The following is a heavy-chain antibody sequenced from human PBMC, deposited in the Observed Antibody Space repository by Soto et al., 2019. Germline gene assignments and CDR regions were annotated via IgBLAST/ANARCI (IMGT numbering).Heavy chain of an antibody. CDR3: VRYRGCCSTGCYYYYYYYYMGF. CDR2: IYSGGST. V-gene: IGHV3-66*01. D-gene: IGHD2-2*01. J-gene: IGHJ6*03. CDR1: GFTVSSNY. Sequence: GGSLRLSCAASGFTVSSNYMSWVRQAPGKGLEWVSVIYSGGSTYYADSVKGRFTISRDNSKNTLYLQMNSLGAEDTAVYYCVRYRGCCSTGCYYYYYYYYMGFRYRGPTGTVSS.